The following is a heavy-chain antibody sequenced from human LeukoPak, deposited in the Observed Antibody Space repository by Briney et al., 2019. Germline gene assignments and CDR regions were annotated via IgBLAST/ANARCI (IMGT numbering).Heavy chain of an antibody. V-gene: IGHV3-23*01. J-gene: IGHJ3*02. Sequence: GGSLRLSCAASGFTFRSYVMSWVRQTPEKGLEWVSAITGDGGGTNHADSVKGRFTIFRDNSKNTLYLQMNSLRAEDTAVYYCARVRLGVVDAFDIWGQGTMVTVSS. D-gene: IGHD2-21*01. CDR2: ITGDGGGT. CDR1: GFTFRSYV. CDR3: ARVRLGVVDAFDI.